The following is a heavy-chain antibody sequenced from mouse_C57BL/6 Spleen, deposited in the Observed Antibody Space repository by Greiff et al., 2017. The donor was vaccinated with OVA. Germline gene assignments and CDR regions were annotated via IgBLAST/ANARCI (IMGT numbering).Heavy chain of an antibody. CDR2: IYPGDGDT. Sequence: QVQLKQSGAELVKPGASVKISCKASGYAFSSYWMNWVKQRPGKGLEWIGQIYPGDGDTNYNGKFKGKATLTADKSSSTAYMQLSSLTSEDSAVYFCARGDYDYSFAYWGQGTLVTVSA. V-gene: IGHV1-80*01. CDR3: ARGDYDYSFAY. J-gene: IGHJ3*01. CDR1: GYAFSSYW. D-gene: IGHD2-4*01.